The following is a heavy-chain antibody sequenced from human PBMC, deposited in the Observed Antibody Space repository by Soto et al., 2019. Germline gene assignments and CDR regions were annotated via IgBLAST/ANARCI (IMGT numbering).Heavy chain of an antibody. D-gene: IGHD3-22*01. CDR2: ISYDGANQ. CDR1: GFTFSSYA. V-gene: IGHV3-30-3*01. J-gene: IGHJ5*02. CDR3: ARGDNFYDSSGYYH. Sequence: PGGSLRLSCVASGFTFSSYAMHWVRQTPGKGLEWVAVISYDGANQYYADSVKGRFTISRDTSKNTLYLQMNSLRAEDTAVYYCARGDNFYDSSGYYHWGQGTLVTVSS.